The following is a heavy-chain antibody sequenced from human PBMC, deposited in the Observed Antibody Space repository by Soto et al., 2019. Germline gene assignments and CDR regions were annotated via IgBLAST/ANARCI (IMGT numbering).Heavy chain of an antibody. Sequence: GGSLRLSCAASGFTVSSNYMSWVRQAPGKGLEWVSVIYSGGSTYYADSVKGRFTISRDNSKNTLYLQMNSLRAEDTAVYYCASGYSYGSMSYYYGMDVWGQGTTVTVSS. V-gene: IGHV3-53*01. CDR2: IYSGGST. CDR3: ASGYSYGSMSYYYGMDV. D-gene: IGHD5-18*01. CDR1: GFTVSSNY. J-gene: IGHJ6*02.